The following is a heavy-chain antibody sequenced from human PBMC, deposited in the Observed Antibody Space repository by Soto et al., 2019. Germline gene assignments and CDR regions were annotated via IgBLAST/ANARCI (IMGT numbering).Heavy chain of an antibody. V-gene: IGHV1-69*06. Sequence: SVKVSCKASGGTFSSYAISWVRQAPGQGLEWMGGIIPIFGTVNYAQKFQGRVTITADKSTSTAYMELSSLRSEDTAVYYCARGSRDDILTGYYYYYYYGMDVWGQGTTVTVSS. D-gene: IGHD3-9*01. CDR1: GGTFSSYA. J-gene: IGHJ6*02. CDR3: ARGSRDDILTGYYYYYYYGMDV. CDR2: IIPIFGTV.